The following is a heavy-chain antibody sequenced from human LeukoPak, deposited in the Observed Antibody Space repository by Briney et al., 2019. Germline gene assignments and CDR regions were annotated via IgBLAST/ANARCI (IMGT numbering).Heavy chain of an antibody. CDR1: GFTFSSYE. V-gene: IGHV3-48*03. CDR3: AREYYYDSSGYSAIFDY. Sequence: GGSLRLSCAASGFTFSSYEMNWVRQAPGERLEWVSCISHSGTTIYYADSVKGRFTISRDSAKNSLYLQMNSLRAEDTAVYYCAREYYYDSSGYSAIFDYWGQGTLVTVSS. D-gene: IGHD3-22*01. J-gene: IGHJ4*02. CDR2: ISHSGTTI.